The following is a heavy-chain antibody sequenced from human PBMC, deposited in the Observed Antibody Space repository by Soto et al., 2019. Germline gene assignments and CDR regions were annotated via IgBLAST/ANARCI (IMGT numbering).Heavy chain of an antibody. V-gene: IGHV1-3*01. CDR3: AAGGGGSRY. Sequence: QVQLVQSGAEVKKPGASVKVSCKASGYTFISYAMHWVRQAPGHSLEWMGWINAGNGDTRYSQTFQGRVSFTRDTSASTAYMELSSLTSEDTALYYCAAGGGGSRYWGQGTLVTVSS. D-gene: IGHD2-15*01. CDR2: INAGNGDT. J-gene: IGHJ4*02. CDR1: GYTFISYA.